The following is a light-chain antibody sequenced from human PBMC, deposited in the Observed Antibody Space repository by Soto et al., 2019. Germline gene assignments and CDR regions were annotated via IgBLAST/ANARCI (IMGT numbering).Light chain of an antibody. J-gene: IGLJ1*01. CDR2: QVT. Sequence: QCLLTQPGSVSGSPGRSIPISCTGTISDLAIYNYVSWYQQQPGKAPKLMIYQVTNRPSGVSNRSSGSRSGNTASLTISGLQAEDEADYYCGSYTDSSNYVFGTGTKVTV. CDR1: ISDLAIYNY. CDR3: GSYTDSSNYV. V-gene: IGLV2-14*01.